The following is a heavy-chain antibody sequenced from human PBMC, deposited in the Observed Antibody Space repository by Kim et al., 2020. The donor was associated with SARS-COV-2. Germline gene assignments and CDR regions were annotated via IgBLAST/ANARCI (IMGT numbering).Heavy chain of an antibody. CDR1: GFSFRNYW. Sequence: GGSLRLSCAVSGFSFRNYWMSWVRQAPGKGLEWVAMKKGDGSEKHYVDSVKGRFTISRDNAKNSLYLQMNSLRTEDTAIYYCAALDSVQVPGGIWGQGTLVTLSS. V-gene: IGHV3-7*01. CDR3: AALDSVQVPGGI. D-gene: IGHD3-10*01. CDR2: KKGDGSEK. J-gene: IGHJ4*02.